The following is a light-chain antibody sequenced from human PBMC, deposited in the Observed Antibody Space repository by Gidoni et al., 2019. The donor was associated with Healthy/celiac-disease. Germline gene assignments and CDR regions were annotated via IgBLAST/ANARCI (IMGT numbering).Light chain of an antibody. V-gene: IGKV3-11*01. CDR3: QQRSNWPPYS. Sequence: EIVLTQSPATLSLSPGERATLSCRASQSVSSYLAWYQQKPGQAPRLLLYDASNRATGIPARFSGSGSWTDFTLTISSLEPEDFAVYYCQQRSNWPPYSFGQXTKLEIK. CDR1: QSVSSY. J-gene: IGKJ2*03. CDR2: DAS.